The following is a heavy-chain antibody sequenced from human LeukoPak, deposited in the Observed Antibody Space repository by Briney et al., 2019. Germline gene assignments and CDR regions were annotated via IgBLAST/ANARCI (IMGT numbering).Heavy chain of an antibody. CDR1: GYTFTGYY. J-gene: IGHJ4*02. Sequence: ASVKVSCKASGYTFTGYYMHWVRQAPGQGLEWMGWINPNSGGTNYAQKFQGRVTMTWDTSISTAYMELSRLRSDDTAVYYCARGNTMIVVVTHWGQGTLVTVSS. CDR3: ARGNTMIVVVTH. V-gene: IGHV1-2*02. D-gene: IGHD3-22*01. CDR2: INPNSGGT.